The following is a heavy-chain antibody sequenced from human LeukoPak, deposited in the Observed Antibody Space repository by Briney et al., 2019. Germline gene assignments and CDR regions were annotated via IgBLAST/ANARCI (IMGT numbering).Heavy chain of an antibody. Sequence: ASVKVSCKASGYTFTGYYMHWVRQAPGQGLEWMGRINPNSGGTNYAQEFQGRVTMTRDTSISTAYMELSRLRSDDTAVYYCARPYTSRCYSNYQQLFDYGGQGTLVTVSS. V-gene: IGHV1-2*06. D-gene: IGHD4-11*01. J-gene: IGHJ4*02. CDR1: GYTFTGYY. CDR2: INPNSGGT. CDR3: ARPYTSRCYSNYQQLFDY.